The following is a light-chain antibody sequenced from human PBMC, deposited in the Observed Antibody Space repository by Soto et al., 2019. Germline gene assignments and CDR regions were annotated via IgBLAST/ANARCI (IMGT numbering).Light chain of an antibody. Sequence: QPVLTQPPSASGTPGQRVTISCPGSTSNIGSNYVYWYQQLPGTAPKLLIYMNNQRPSGVPDRFSGSKSGTSASLAISGLRSEDEGDYYCAAWDDSLSGRVFGGGTKVTVL. CDR1: TSNIGSNY. CDR3: AAWDDSLSGRV. CDR2: MNN. V-gene: IGLV1-47*01. J-gene: IGLJ2*01.